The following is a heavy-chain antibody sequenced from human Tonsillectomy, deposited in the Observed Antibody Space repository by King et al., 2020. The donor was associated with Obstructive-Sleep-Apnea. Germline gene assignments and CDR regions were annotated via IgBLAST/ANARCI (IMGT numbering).Heavy chain of an antibody. CDR3: ARRPPAETYFGVFDF. V-gene: IGHV3-7*03. D-gene: IGHD3-10*01. CDR1: GFTFSNFW. CDR2: IKQDGSET. J-gene: IGHJ4*02. Sequence: VQLVESGGGLVQPGGSLRLSCAASGFTFSNFWMTWVRQAPGKGPEWVSNIKQDGSETYYVDSVRGRFTISRDNAKNSLYLQMNNLRAEDTAVYYCARRPPAETYFGVFDFWGQGALVTVSS.